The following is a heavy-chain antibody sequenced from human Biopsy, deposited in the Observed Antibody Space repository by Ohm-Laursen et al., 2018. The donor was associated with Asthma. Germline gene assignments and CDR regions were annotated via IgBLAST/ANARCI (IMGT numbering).Heavy chain of an antibody. CDR2: ISPSGNT. J-gene: IGHJ3*02. D-gene: IGHD4-17*01. CDR1: GGSISSGDYS. V-gene: IGHV4-30-2*01. Sequence: TLSLTCPVSGGSISSGDYSWSWIRQPPGKGLEWIGFISPSGNTYYSPSLKSRLTISVDRSKNQSSLRLSSVTAADTAMYYCARDYGDYVWRAFDIWGQGTMVTVSS. CDR3: ARDYGDYVWRAFDI.